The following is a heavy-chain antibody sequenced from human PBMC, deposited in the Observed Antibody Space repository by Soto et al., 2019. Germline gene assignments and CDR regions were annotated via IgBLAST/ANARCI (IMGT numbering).Heavy chain of an antibody. V-gene: IGHV4-34*01. D-gene: IGHD6-19*01. CDR3: ARVRGIAVAGYFDY. CDR2: INHSGST. Sequence: QVQLQQWGAGLLKPSETLSLTCAVYGGSFSGYYWSWIRQPPGKGLEWIGEINHSGSTNYNPSLKSRVTISVDTSKNQFSLKVSSVTAADTAVYYCARVRGIAVAGYFDYWGQGTLVTVSS. J-gene: IGHJ4*02. CDR1: GGSFSGYY.